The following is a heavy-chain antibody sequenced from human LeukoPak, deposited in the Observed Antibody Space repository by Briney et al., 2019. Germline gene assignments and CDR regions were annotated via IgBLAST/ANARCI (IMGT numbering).Heavy chain of an antibody. J-gene: IGHJ1*01. V-gene: IGHV3-66*01. CDR2: IYSGGST. Sequence: GGSLRLSCAASGFSVSNNYMSWVRQAPGKGLEWVSVIYSGGSTFYTDSVKGRFTISRDNSKNTLYLQMNSLRAEDTAVYYCASDSYSPEYFQHWGQGTLVTVSS. D-gene: IGHD2-15*01. CDR3: ASDSYSPEYFQH. CDR1: GFSVSNNY.